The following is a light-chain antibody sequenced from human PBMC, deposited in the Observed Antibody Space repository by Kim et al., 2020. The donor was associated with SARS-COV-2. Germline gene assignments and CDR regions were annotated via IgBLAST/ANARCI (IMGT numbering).Light chain of an antibody. CDR1: SGVVGGYNY. CDR2: DVS. CDR3: SSYTSSSTYV. J-gene: IGLJ1*01. Sequence: GQSITICCTGTSGVVGGYNYVSWYQHHPSAAPKLMIYDVSNRPSGVSNRFSGSKSGNTASLTISGLQAEDEADYYCSSYTSSSTYVFGTGTKVTVL. V-gene: IGLV2-14*03.